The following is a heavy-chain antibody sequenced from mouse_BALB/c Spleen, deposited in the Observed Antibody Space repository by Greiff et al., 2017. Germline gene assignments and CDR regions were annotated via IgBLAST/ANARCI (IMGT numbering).Heavy chain of an antibody. CDR2: IRSKSNNYAT. CDR3: VRHGTYYGNLDY. Sequence: EVKLVESGGGLVQPKGSLKLSCAASGFTFNTYAMNWVRQAPGKGLEWVARIRSKSNNYATYYADSVKDRFTISRDDSQSMLYLQMNNLKTEDTAMYYCVRHGTYYGNLDYWGQGTTLTVSS. V-gene: IGHV10-1*02. J-gene: IGHJ2*01. CDR1: GFTFNTYA. D-gene: IGHD2-10*01.